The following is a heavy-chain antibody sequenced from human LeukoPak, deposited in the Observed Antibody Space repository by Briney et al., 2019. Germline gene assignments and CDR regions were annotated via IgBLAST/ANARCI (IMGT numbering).Heavy chain of an antibody. CDR3: ARGVFRAYDSSGYPLNWFDP. CDR1: GGSFSGYY. V-gene: IGHV4-34*01. J-gene: IGHJ5*02. CDR2: INHSGST. Sequence: PSETLSLTCAVYGGSFSGYYWSWIRQPPGKGLEWIGEINHSGSTNYNPSLKSRVTISVDTSKNQFSLKLSSVTAADTAVYYCARGVFRAYDSSGYPLNWFDPWGQGTLVTVSS. D-gene: IGHD3-22*01.